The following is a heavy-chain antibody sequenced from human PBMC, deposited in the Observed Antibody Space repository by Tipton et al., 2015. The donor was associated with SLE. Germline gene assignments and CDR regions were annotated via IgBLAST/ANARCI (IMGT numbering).Heavy chain of an antibody. J-gene: IGHJ6*03. Sequence: SLRLSCAASGFTFSSYSMNWVRQAPGKGLVWVSYISSISSTIYYADSVKCRFTISRDNAKNSLYLQMNSLRAEDTAVYYCARRIAAAGIYYYYYMDVWGKGTTVTVSS. D-gene: IGHD6-13*01. CDR3: ARRIAAAGIYYYYYMDV. CDR1: GFTFSSYS. V-gene: IGHV3-48*01. CDR2: ISSISSTI.